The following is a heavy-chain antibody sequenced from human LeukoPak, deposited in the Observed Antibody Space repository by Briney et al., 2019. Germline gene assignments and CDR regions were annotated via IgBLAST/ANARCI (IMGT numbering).Heavy chain of an antibody. D-gene: IGHD2-8*01. J-gene: IGHJ4*02. CDR3: AREMEGFDY. V-gene: IGHV3-7*01. CDR1: GFTFSRYW. CDR2: IKQDGSEK. Sequence: GGSLRLSCAASGFTFSRYWISWVRQAPGKGLEWVANIKQDGSEKSYVDSVKGRFTISRDNAKNSLYLQMDSLRAEDTAVYYCAREMEGFDYWGQGTLVTVSS.